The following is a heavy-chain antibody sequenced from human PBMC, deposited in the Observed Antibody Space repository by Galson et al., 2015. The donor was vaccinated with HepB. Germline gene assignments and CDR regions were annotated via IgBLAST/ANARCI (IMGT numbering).Heavy chain of an antibody. V-gene: IGHV3-48*04. CDR3: ARERRPNHGYYWAMDA. CDR1: GFTFSSYS. J-gene: IGHJ6*02. Sequence: SLRLSCAASGFTFSSYSMNWVRQAPGKGLEWIAYISHNTWTRFYADSVKGRFTVSRDNNKNSVVLQLSSLRADDTAVYFCARERRPNHGYYWAMDAWGQGTTGTVYS. CDR2: ISHNTWTR.